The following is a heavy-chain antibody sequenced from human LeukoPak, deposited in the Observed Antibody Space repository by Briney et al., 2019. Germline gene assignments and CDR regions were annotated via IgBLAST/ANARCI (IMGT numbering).Heavy chain of an antibody. Sequence: KPSETLSLTCAVYGGSFSGYYWSWIRQPPGKGLEWIGEINHSGSTNYNPSLKSRVTMSVDTSKNQFSLKLSSVTAADTAVYYCARRASGSYYPFDYWGQGTLVTVSS. CDR1: GGSFSGYY. CDR2: INHSGST. J-gene: IGHJ4*02. V-gene: IGHV4-34*01. D-gene: IGHD1-26*01. CDR3: ARRASGSYYPFDY.